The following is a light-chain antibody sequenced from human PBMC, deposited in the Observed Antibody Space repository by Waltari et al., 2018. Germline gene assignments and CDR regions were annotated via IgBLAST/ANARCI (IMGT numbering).Light chain of an antibody. CDR1: SSNIGAGYD. J-gene: IGLJ3*02. V-gene: IGLV1-40*01. Sequence: QSVLTQPPSVSGAPGQRVTISCTGSSSNIGAGYDVHWYQQLPGTAPKLLIYPNNKRPSGVPDRFSGSKSGTSASLAITGLQAEDEADYYCQSYDSSLSASVFGGGTKLTVL. CDR3: QSYDSSLSASV. CDR2: PNN.